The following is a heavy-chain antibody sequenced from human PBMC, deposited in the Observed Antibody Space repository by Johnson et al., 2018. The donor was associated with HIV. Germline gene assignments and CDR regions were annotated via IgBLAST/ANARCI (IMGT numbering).Heavy chain of an antibody. CDR1: RFIFSDYY. CDR2: IYSGGST. CDR3: AKSPGKDHGGNSGGIDI. D-gene: IGHD4-23*01. J-gene: IGHJ3*02. Sequence: VQLVESGGGVVQPGGSLRLSCAASRFIFSDYYMSWIRQAPGKGLEWVSVIYSGGSTYYADSVKGRFTISRDNSKTTQYLQMNSLGAEDTAVYYCAKSPGKDHGGNSGGIDIWGKGTMVTVSA. V-gene: IGHV3-66*01.